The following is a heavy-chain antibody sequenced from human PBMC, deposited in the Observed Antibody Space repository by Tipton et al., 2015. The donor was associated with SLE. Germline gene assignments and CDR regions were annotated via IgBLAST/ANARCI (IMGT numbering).Heavy chain of an antibody. V-gene: IGHV3-30*18. J-gene: IGHJ2*01. CDR1: GFTFSSYG. CDR2: IWYDGSNK. D-gene: IGHD1-26*01. Sequence: RSLRPSCAASGFTFSSYGMHWVRQAPGKGLEWVAVIWYDGSNKYYADSVKGRFTISRDNSKNTLYLQMNSLRAEDTAVYYCAKDASRRENWYFDLWGRGTLVTVSS. CDR3: AKDASRRENWYFDL.